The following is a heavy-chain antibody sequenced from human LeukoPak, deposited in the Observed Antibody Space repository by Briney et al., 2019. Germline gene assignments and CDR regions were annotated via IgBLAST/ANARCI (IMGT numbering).Heavy chain of an antibody. CDR2: ISYDGSNK. CDR3: AKDKGLTMVRGVKA. V-gene: IGHV3-30*18. CDR1: GFTFSSYG. Sequence: GRSLRLSCAASGFTFSSYGMHWVRQAPGKGLEWVAVISYDGSNKYYADSVKGRFTISRDNSKNTLYLQMNSLRAEDTAVYYCAKDKGLTMVRGVKAWGQGTPVTVSS. J-gene: IGHJ4*02. D-gene: IGHD3-10*01.